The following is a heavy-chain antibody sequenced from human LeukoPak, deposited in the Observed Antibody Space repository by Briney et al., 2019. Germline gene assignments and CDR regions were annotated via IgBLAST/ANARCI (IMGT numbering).Heavy chain of an antibody. D-gene: IGHD6-19*01. CDR2: IHYDGSNQ. V-gene: IGHV3-30*02. CDR3: ARDGGSAWFLDY. Sequence: GGSLRLSCAASGFTFSSYGMHWVRQAPGKGLECVAFIHYDGSNQYYADSVKGRFTISRDNSKNTLYLQMNSLRAEDTAVYYCARDGGSAWFLDYWGQGTLVTVSS. J-gene: IGHJ4*02. CDR1: GFTFSSYG.